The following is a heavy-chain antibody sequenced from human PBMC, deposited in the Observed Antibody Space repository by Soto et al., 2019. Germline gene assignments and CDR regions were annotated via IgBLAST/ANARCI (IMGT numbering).Heavy chain of an antibody. CDR3: ARVEVGYFDY. Sequence: EVQLVESGGGLVQPGGSLRLSCAASGFTVSSNYMSWVRQAPGKGLEWVSVIYSGGSTYYADSVKGRFTISRDNSKNTMYLKMNSLRAEDKAVYYCARVEVGYFDYWGQGTLVTVSS. V-gene: IGHV3-66*01. J-gene: IGHJ4*02. CDR1: GFTVSSNY. CDR2: IYSGGST.